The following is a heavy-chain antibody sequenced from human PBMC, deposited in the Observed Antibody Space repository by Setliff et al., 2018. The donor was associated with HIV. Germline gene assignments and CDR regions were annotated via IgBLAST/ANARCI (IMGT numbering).Heavy chain of an antibody. CDR1: GFTFSSHA. V-gene: IGHV3-23*01. Sequence: LRLSCAASGFTFSSHAMSWVRQAPGKGLEWVSTISGSGSRTYYADSVKGRFTISRDNSKNTLYLQMSSLRAEDTAVYYCARDGIDEVGAHDYWGQGTLVTVSS. CDR3: ARDGIDEVGAHDY. CDR2: ISGSGSRT. D-gene: IGHD1-26*01. J-gene: IGHJ4*02.